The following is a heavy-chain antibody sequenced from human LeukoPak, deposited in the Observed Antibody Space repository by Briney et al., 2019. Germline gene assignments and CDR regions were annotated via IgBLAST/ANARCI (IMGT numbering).Heavy chain of an antibody. D-gene: IGHD3-10*01. CDR3: ARAGHYGSGSPTGDSFDI. J-gene: IGHJ3*02. V-gene: IGHV3-7*03. CDR1: GFTFTNHW. Sequence: GGSLRLSCVATGFTFTNHWMSWVRQTIGKGLECVAKIREDGSETHYVDSVKGRFTISRDNAKNSLYLQMKSLRAEDTALYYCARAGHYGSGSPTGDSFDIWGQGTMVTVSS. CDR2: IREDGSET.